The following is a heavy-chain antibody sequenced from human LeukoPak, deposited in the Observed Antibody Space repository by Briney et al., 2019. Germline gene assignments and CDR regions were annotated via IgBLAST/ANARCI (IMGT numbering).Heavy chain of an antibody. CDR2: IRYDGSNK. D-gene: IGHD4/OR15-4a*01. J-gene: IGHJ4*02. V-gene: IGHV3-30*02. CDR3: ARRAGAYSHPYDY. CDR1: GFTFSSYG. Sequence: PGGSLRLSCAASGFTFSSYGMHWVRQAPSKGLEWVAFIRYDGSNKYYADSVKGRFTISRDNSKNTLYLQMNSLRAEDTAVYYCARRAGAYSHPYDYWGQGTLVTVSS.